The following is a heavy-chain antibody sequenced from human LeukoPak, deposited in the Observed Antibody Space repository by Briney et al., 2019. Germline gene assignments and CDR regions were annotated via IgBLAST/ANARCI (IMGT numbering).Heavy chain of an antibody. J-gene: IGHJ5*02. Sequence: PGGSLRLSCAASGFTFDDYAMHWVRQAPGKGLEWVSGISWNSGSIGYADSVKGRFTISRDNAKNTLYLQMNSLRAEDTAVYYCARGDINCSGGSCYTPRNWFDPWGQGTLVTVSS. CDR2: ISWNSGSI. CDR3: ARGDINCSGGSCYTPRNWFDP. CDR1: GFTFDDYA. V-gene: IGHV3-9*01. D-gene: IGHD2-15*01.